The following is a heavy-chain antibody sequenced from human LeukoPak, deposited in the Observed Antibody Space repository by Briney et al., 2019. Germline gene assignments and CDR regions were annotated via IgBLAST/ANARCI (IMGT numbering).Heavy chain of an antibody. Sequence: GGSLRLSCAASGFTFSSYAMSWVRQTPGKGLEWVAVITNDGGKKYYADSVKGRFTVSRDNSKSTLYLQMNSLRAEDTAVYYCATDPTLYYYDSSGSYFDYWGQGTLVTVSS. CDR2: ITNDGGKK. D-gene: IGHD3-22*01. CDR3: ATDPTLYYYDSSGSYFDY. V-gene: IGHV3-30-3*01. CDR1: GFTFSSYA. J-gene: IGHJ4*02.